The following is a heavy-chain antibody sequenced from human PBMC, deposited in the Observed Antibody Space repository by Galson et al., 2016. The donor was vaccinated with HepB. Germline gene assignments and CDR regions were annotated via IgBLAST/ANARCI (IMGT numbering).Heavy chain of an antibody. V-gene: IGHV4-39*02. CDR1: GVSISSCNGY. J-gene: IGHJ4*02. CDR3: ARRTYGSGNDY. D-gene: IGHD3-10*01. Sequence: SETLSLTCTVSGVSISSCNGYWGWVRQPPGKELEWIGSIYCSGTTFYKSSLKSRVTISVDTSKNHLSLRLTSVTAADTAVYYCARRTYGSGNDYWGQGALVTVSS. CDR2: IYCSGTT.